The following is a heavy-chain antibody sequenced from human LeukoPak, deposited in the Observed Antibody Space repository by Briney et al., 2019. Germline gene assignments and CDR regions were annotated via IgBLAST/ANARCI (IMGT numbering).Heavy chain of an antibody. CDR2: ISYDGSNK. V-gene: IGHV3-30*18. J-gene: IGHJ4*02. D-gene: IGHD5-18*01. CDR1: RFTFSSYG. Sequence: PGGSLRLSCAASRFTFSSYGMHWVRQAPGNGLEWVALISYDGSNKYYTDSVKGRFTISRDNSKNTLYLQMDSLRAEHTAVYYCAKDRGYSYGYFDYWGQGTLVTVSS. CDR3: AKDRGYSYGYFDY.